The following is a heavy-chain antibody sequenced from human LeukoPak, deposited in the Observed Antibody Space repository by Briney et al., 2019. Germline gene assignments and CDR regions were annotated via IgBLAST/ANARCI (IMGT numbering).Heavy chain of an antibody. CDR1: GYTFTGYY. CDR3: ARGHYDFWSGYRRVNWFDP. V-gene: IGHV1-18*04. CDR2: ISAYNGNT. D-gene: IGHD3-3*01. Sequence: ASVKVSCKASGYTFTGYYMHWVRQAPGQGLEWMGWISAYNGNTNYAQKLQGRVTMTTDTSTSTAYMELRSLRSDDTAVYYCARGHYDFWSGYRRVNWFDPWGQGTLVTVSS. J-gene: IGHJ5*02.